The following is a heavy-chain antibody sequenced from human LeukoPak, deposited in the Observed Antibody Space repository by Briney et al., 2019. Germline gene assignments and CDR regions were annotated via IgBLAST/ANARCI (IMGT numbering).Heavy chain of an antibody. J-gene: IGHJ4*02. CDR2: IIPIFGTA. Sequence: GSSVKVSCKASGGTSSSYAISWVRQAPGQGLEWMGGIIPIFGTANYAQKFQGRVTITADKSTSTAYMELSSLGSEDTAVYYCAREGGYSYGYYFDYWGQGTLVTVSS. V-gene: IGHV1-69*06. D-gene: IGHD5-18*01. CDR3: AREGGYSYGYYFDY. CDR1: GGTSSSYA.